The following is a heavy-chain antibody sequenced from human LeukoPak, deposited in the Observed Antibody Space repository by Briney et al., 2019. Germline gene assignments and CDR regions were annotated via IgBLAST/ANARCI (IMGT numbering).Heavy chain of an antibody. Sequence: PSQTLSLTCTVSGGSISSGDYYWSWIRQPPGKGLEWIGYIYYNGSTYYNPSLKSRVTISVDTSKNQFSLKLSSVTAADTAVYYCARNQRDYLFDYWGQGTLVTVSS. CDR3: ARNQRDYLFDY. J-gene: IGHJ4*02. CDR2: IYYNGST. D-gene: IGHD4-17*01. V-gene: IGHV4-30-4*01. CDR1: GGSISSGDYY.